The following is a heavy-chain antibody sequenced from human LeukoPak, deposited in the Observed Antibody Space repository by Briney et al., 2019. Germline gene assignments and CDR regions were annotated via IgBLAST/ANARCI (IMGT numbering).Heavy chain of an antibody. J-gene: IGHJ4*02. Sequence: PGGSLRLSCSASGFTFSSYAMHWVRQAPGKGLEYVSAISSNGGSTYYADSVKGRFTISRDNSKNTLYLQMSSLRAEDTAVYYCVKDSYGSYPGGVFDYWGQGTLVTVSS. D-gene: IGHD1-26*01. CDR2: ISSNGGST. CDR3: VKDSYGSYPGGVFDY. CDR1: GFTFSSYA. V-gene: IGHV3-64D*06.